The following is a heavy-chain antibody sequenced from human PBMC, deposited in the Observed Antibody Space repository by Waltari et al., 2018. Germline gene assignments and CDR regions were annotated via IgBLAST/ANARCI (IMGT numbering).Heavy chain of an antibody. CDR3: ARGYYGSGSYHYFQH. J-gene: IGHJ1*01. CDR1: GYTFTSYA. Sequence: QVQLVQSGAEVKKPGASVKVSCKASGYTFTSYAMHWVRQAPGQRLEWMGWINAGNGNTKYSQKFQGRVTITRDTSASTAYMELSSLRSEDTAVYYCARGYYGSGSYHYFQHWGQGTLVTVSS. V-gene: IGHV1-3*01. D-gene: IGHD3-10*01. CDR2: INAGNGNT.